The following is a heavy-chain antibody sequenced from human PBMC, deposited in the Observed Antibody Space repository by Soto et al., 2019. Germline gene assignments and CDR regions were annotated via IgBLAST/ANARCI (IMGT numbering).Heavy chain of an antibody. V-gene: IGHV1-8*01. CDR3: ARDAAATGSGWFDP. J-gene: IGHJ5*02. Sequence: QVQLVQSGAEVKKPGASVKVSCKASGYTFTTYDINWVRQAPGQGLEWVGWMNPNSVNTGYAQKFQGRVTMSRDTSISTAYMELTGLRSDDTAVYYCARDAAATGSGWFDPWGQGTLVTVSS. CDR2: MNPNSVNT. D-gene: IGHD1-1*01. CDR1: GYTFTTYD.